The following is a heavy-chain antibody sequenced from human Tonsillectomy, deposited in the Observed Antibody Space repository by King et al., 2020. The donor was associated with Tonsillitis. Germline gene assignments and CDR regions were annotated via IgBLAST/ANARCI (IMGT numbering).Heavy chain of an antibody. CDR3: SKGAPGIAVAGSGAFDY. D-gene: IGHD6-19*01. CDR1: GFTFSSYA. Sequence: VQLVESGGDLVQPGGSLRVSCAASGFTFSSYAMSWVRQAPGKGLEWVSTISGSGGSTYYADSVKGRFTISRDNSKNTLYVQINSLRAEDTAVYFCSKGAPGIAVAGSGAFDYWGQGTLVTVSS. J-gene: IGHJ4*02. CDR2: ISGSGGST. V-gene: IGHV3-23*04.